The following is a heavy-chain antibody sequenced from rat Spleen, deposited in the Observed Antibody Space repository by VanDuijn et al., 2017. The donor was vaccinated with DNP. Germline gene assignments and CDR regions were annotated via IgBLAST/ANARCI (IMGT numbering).Heavy chain of an antibody. D-gene: IGHD3-1*01. V-gene: IGHV5-25*01. Sequence: EVQVVESGGGLVQPGRSMTVSCAASGFTFTNSDMAWVRQAPTKGLEWVASISASGGSTSYRDSVKGRFTISRDNAKSILYLQMDSLRSEDTATFYCARGSTSLYWYFDFWGPGTMVTVSS. CDR3: ARGSTSLYWYFDF. J-gene: IGHJ1*01. CDR2: ISASGGST. CDR1: GFTFTNSD.